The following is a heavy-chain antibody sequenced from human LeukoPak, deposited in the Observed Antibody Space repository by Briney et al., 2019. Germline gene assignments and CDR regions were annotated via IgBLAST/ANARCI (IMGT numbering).Heavy chain of an antibody. CDR3: AKTLSGPTDFFDY. J-gene: IGHJ4*02. V-gene: IGHV3-23*01. D-gene: IGHD1-26*01. CDR2: ISGNGGST. CDR1: GFSFSSYG. Sequence: PGGSLRLSCAASGFSFSSYGMHWVRQSPGKGLEWVSVISGNGGSTYNADSVKGRFSISRDNSKNTLSLQMNSLRAEDTAVYYCAKTLSGPTDFFDYWGQGTLVTVSS.